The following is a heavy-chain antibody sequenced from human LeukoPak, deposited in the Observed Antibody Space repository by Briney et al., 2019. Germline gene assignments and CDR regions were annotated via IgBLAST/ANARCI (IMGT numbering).Heavy chain of an antibody. CDR2: ISAYNGNT. V-gene: IGHV1-18*01. CDR3: ARDLCLAYDSSGYCSCGY. J-gene: IGHJ4*02. CDR1: GYTFTSYG. D-gene: IGHD3-22*01. Sequence: ASVKGSCKASGYTFTSYGISWVRQAPGQGLEWMGWISAYNGNTNYAQKLQGRVTMTTDTSTSTAYMELRSLRSDDTAVYYCARDLCLAYDSSGYCSCGYWGQGTLVTVSS.